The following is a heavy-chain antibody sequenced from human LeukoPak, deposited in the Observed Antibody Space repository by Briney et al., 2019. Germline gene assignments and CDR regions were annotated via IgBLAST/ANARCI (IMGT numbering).Heavy chain of an antibody. CDR1: GFTFSSYA. J-gene: IGHJ5*02. CDR2: ISGSGGST. CDR3: AKVGLMVATISWFDP. D-gene: IGHD5-12*01. V-gene: IGHV3-23*01. Sequence: GGSLRLSCAASGFTFSSYAMSWVRQAPGKGLEWVSAISGSGGSTYYADSVKGRFTVSRDNSKNTLYLQMNSLRAEDTAVYYCAKVGLMVATISWFDPWGQGTLVTVSS.